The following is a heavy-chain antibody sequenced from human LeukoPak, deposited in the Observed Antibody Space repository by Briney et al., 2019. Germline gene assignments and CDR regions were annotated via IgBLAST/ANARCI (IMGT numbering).Heavy chain of an antibody. CDR1: GGSISSSSYY. D-gene: IGHD2-2*01. J-gene: IGHJ4*02. CDR3: ARGPTLSYQRGAVYFDY. CDR2: IYYSGST. V-gene: IGHV4-39*07. Sequence: NPSETLSLTCTVSGGSISSSSYYWGWIRQPPGKGLEWIGSIYYSGSTYYNPSLKSRVTISVDTSKNQFSLKLSSVTAADTAVYYCARGPTLSYQRGAVYFDYWGQGTLVTVSS.